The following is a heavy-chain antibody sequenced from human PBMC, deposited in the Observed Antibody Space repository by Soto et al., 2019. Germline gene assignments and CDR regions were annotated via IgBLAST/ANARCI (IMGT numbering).Heavy chain of an antibody. Sequence: PGESLKISCVASGFRFSDHSMNWVRQAPGKGLEWVSYITSSGDSIQYADSVKGRFTVSRDNAKNSLFLHMNSLRDDDTAVYYCARLPKGSTVTSWGQGTLVTVSS. D-gene: IGHD4-17*01. J-gene: IGHJ4*02. V-gene: IGHV3-48*02. CDR1: GFRFSDHS. CDR2: ITSSGDSI. CDR3: ARLPKGSTVTS.